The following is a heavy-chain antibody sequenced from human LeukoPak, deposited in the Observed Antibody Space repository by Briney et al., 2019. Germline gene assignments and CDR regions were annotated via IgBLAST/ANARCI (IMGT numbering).Heavy chain of an antibody. D-gene: IGHD6-19*01. CDR2: ISYDGSNK. CDR3: ARDGSQRAVAV. V-gene: IGHV3-30*03. J-gene: IGHJ4*02. Sequence: GGSLRLSCAASGFTFSSYGMYWVRQAPGKGLEWVAVISYDGSNKYYADSVKGRFTISRDNSKNTLYLQMNSLRAEDTAVYYCARDGSQRAVAVWGQGTLVTVSS. CDR1: GFTFSSYG.